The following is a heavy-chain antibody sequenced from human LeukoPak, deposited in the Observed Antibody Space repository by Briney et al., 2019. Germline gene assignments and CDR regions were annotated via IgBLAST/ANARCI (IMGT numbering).Heavy chain of an antibody. CDR2: ISAYNGNT. CDR3: ARGIDSASPPLGTFEI. CDR1: GYTFTSYG. Sequence: ASVKASCKAFGYTFTSYGITWVRQAPGQGLEWVGWISAYNGNTNYERKLQGRITMTTDTSTSTAYMELRSLRSGDTGVYYCARGIDSASPPLGTFEIWGQGTMVTVSS. J-gene: IGHJ3*02. D-gene: IGHD1-26*01. V-gene: IGHV1-18*01.